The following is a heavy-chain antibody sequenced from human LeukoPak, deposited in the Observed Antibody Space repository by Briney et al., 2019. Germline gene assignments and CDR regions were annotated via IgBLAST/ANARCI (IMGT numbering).Heavy chain of an antibody. CDR3: AKEGVGEQWLDYYYYYYMDV. CDR2: IIPIFGTA. V-gene: IGHV1-69*06. D-gene: IGHD6-19*01. Sequence: GASVKVSCKASGGTFSSYAISWVRQAPGQGLEWMGGIIPIFGTANYAQKFQGRVTITADKSTSTAYMELSSLRSEDTAVYYCAKEGVGEQWLDYYYYYYMDVWGKGTTVTISS. CDR1: GGTFSSYA. J-gene: IGHJ6*03.